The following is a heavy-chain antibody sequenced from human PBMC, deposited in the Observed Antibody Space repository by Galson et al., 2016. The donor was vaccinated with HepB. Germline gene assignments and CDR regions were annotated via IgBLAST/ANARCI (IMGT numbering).Heavy chain of an antibody. CDR3: ARQIVVVVAATRGVDWFDP. J-gene: IGHJ5*02. CDR2: IDHSGST. Sequence: LRLSCAASGFTFSSYSMNWVRQAPGKGLEWIGEIDHSGSTNYNPSLKSRVTISADTSKNQVSLMVNSVTAADTAVYYCARQIVVVVAATRGVDWFDPWGQGTLVTVSS. CDR1: GFTFSSYS. V-gene: IGHV4-34*01. D-gene: IGHD2-15*01.